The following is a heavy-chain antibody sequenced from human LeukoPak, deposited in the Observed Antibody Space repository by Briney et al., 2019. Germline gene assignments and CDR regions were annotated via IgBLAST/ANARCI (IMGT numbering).Heavy chain of an antibody. CDR2: IYHSGTTYSGST. D-gene: IGHD1-26*01. Sequence: SETLSLTCNVSGASMSNYYWVWIRQPPGKGLEWIGSIYHSGTTYSGSTYYNPSLKSRVTISLDTSKNQFSLKLSSVTAADTAVYYCARDKFPLVGATGDDGFDIWGPGTMVTVSS. V-gene: IGHV4-39*07. CDR1: GASMSNYY. CDR3: ARDKFPLVGATGDDGFDI. J-gene: IGHJ3*02.